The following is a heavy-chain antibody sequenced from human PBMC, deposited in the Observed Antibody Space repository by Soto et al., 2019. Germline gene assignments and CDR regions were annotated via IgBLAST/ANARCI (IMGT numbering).Heavy chain of an antibody. V-gene: IGHV4-34*01. D-gene: IGHD3-10*01. CDR2: INHSGST. CDR3: ARGGTMVRGVIMGTNLFDP. Sequence: SETLSLTCAVYGGSFSGYYWSWIRQPPGKGLEWIGEINHSGSTNYNPSLKSRVTISVDTSKNQFSLKLSSVTAADTAVYYCARGGTMVRGVIMGTNLFDPWGQGTLVTVYS. J-gene: IGHJ5*02. CDR1: GGSFSGYY.